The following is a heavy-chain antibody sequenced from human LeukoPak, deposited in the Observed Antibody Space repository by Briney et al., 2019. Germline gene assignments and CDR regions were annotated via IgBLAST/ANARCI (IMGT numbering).Heavy chain of an antibody. CDR3: ARDYSSGCYVY. D-gene: IGHD6-19*01. CDR1: GYTFTDYY. Sequence: ASVKVSCKASGYTFTDYYMHWVRQAPGQGLEWMGRINPYSGGTNYAQKFQGRVTMTRDTSISTAYMELSRLKSDHTAVYYCARDYSSGCYVYWGQGTLVTVSS. CDR2: INPYSGGT. V-gene: IGHV1-2*06. J-gene: IGHJ4*02.